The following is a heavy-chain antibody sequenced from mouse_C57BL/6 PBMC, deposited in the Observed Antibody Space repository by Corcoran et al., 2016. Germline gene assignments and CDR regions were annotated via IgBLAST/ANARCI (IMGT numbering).Heavy chain of an antibody. Sequence: EVQLQQSGPELVKPGASVKISCKASGYTFTDYYMNWVRQSHGKSLEWIGDIHPNNGGTSYNQKFKGKATLTVDKSSSTAYMELRSLTAEDSAVYYCARMLGTVVASYCAMYYWGQGTSVSVS. CDR3: ARMLGTVVASYCAMYY. CDR2: IHPNNGGT. D-gene: IGHD1-1*01. J-gene: IGHJ4*01. CDR1: GYTFTDYY. V-gene: IGHV1-26*01.